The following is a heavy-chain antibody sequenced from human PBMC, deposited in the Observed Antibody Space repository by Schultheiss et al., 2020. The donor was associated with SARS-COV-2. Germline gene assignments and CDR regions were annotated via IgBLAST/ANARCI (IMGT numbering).Heavy chain of an antibody. Sequence: GGSLRLSCAASGFTFSSYEMNWVRQAPGKGLEWVGFIRSKAYGGTTEYAASVKGRFTISRDDSKSIAYLQMNSLKTEDTALYYCTRAGYCTNGVCYYYMDVWGKGTTVTVSS. D-gene: IGHD2-8*01. CDR2: IRSKAYGGTT. J-gene: IGHJ6*03. V-gene: IGHV3-49*04. CDR3: TRAGYCTNGVCYYYMDV. CDR1: GFTFSSYE.